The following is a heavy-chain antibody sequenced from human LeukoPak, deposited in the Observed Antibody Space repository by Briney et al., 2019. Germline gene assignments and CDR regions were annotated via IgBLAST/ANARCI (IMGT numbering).Heavy chain of an antibody. J-gene: IGHJ3*02. CDR1: GGSISSGGYY. CDR2: IYYSGST. CDR3: ARGRFLEWLLPDAFDI. Sequence: SETLSLTCTVSGGSISSGGYYWSWIRPHPGKGLEWIGYIYYSGSTYYNPSLKSRVTISVDTSKNQFSLKLSSVTAADTAVYYCARGRFLEWLLPDAFDIWGQGTMVTVSS. D-gene: IGHD3-3*01. V-gene: IGHV4-31*03.